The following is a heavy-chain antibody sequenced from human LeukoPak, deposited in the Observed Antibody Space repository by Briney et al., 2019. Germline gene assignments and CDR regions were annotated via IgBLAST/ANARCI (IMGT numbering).Heavy chain of an antibody. V-gene: IGHV1-8*01. CDR1: GYTFTSYD. CDR3: AREASVYDSSGYYNAFDI. Sequence: GASVKVSCKASGYTFTSYDINWVRQATGQGLEWMGWMNPNSGNTGYAQKFQGRVTMTRNTSISTAYMELSSLRSEDTAVYYCAREASVYDSSGYYNAFDIWGQGTMVTVSS. J-gene: IGHJ3*02. CDR2: MNPNSGNT. D-gene: IGHD3-22*01.